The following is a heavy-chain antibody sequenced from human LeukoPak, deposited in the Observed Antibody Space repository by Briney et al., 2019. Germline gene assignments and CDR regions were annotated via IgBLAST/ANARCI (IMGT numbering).Heavy chain of an antibody. D-gene: IGHD2-15*01. J-gene: IGHJ6*02. V-gene: IGHV4-4*02. CDR1: GGSISSSNW. CDR2: IYHSGST. Sequence: SETLSLTCAVSGGSISSSNWWSWVRQPPGKGLEWIGEIYHSGSTNYNPSLKSRVTISVDKSKNQFSLKLSSVTAADTAVYYCARDCSGGSCTLSDYYYYYGMDVWGQGTTVTVSS. CDR3: ARDCSGGSCTLSDYYYYYGMDV.